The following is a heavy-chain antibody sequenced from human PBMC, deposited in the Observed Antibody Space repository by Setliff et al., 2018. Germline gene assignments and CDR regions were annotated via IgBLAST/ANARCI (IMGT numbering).Heavy chain of an antibody. CDR1: GFSLSTEGVS. V-gene: IGHV2-5*02. CDR2: IYCDDDK. J-gene: IGHJ6*02. D-gene: IGHD3-22*01. Sequence: SGPTLVNPTQTLTLTCTFSGFSLSTEGVSVGWIRQPPGKALEWLALIYCDDDKRYSPSLKSRLTITKDTSKNQLVLTMTNMDPVDTATYFCARDSTLYSGYYGMNVWGQGTTVTVSS. CDR3: ARDSTLYSGYYGMNV.